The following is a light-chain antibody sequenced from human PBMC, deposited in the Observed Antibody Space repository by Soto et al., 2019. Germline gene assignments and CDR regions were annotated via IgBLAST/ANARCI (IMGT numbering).Light chain of an antibody. CDR2: EVS. CDR1: STDVGGYNF. J-gene: IGLJ2*01. CDR3: TSYTGSSTLGV. V-gene: IGLV2-8*01. Sequence: QSVLTQPPSASGSAGQSVTISCTGTSTDVGGYNFVSWYQQHPGKAPKLMIYEVSKRPSGVPDRFSGSKSGNTASLTVSGLQAEDEADYYCTSYTGSSTLGVFGGGTKLTVL.